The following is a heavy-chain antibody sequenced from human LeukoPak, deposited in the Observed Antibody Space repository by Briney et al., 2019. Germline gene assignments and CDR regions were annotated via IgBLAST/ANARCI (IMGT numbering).Heavy chain of an antibody. Sequence: ASVKVSCKASGYTFTRYGISGVGQAAGQGLEWMGWVSAYNGNTIYAQKLQGRVTMTTDTSTSTAYMELRSLRSDDTAVYYCARDRGRITIFGVVIEGYFDYWGQGDLVTVSS. D-gene: IGHD3-3*01. V-gene: IGHV1-18*01. CDR2: VSAYNGNT. CDR3: ARDRGRITIFGVVIEGYFDY. J-gene: IGHJ4*02. CDR1: GYTFTRYG.